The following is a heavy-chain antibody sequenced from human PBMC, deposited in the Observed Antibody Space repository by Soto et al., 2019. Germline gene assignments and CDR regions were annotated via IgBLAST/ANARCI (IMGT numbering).Heavy chain of an antibody. J-gene: IGHJ4*02. V-gene: IGHV4-39*01. CDR1: GGSISSSSYY. CDR2: IYYSGSP. CDR3: TRHSSYYSDLSGFDY. Sequence: QLQLQESAPGLVKPSETLSLTCTVSGGSISSSSYYWGWIRQPPGKGLEWIVSIYYSGSPYYSPSLKSRVLISVDKAKILFSLMLISVTADDTAVYYCTRHSSYYSDLSGFDYWGQGPLVTVSS. D-gene: IGHD3-22*01.